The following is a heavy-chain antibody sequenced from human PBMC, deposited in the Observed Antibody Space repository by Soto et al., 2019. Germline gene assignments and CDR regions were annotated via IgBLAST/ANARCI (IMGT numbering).Heavy chain of an antibody. V-gene: IGHV4-4*07. CDR3: ARLTTGSFNNWFDP. CDR1: GGSISSYY. CDR2: IYTSGST. J-gene: IGHJ5*02. D-gene: IGHD4-17*01. Sequence: SETLSLTCTVSGGSISSYYWSWIRQPAGKGLEWIGRIYTSGSTNYNPSLKSRVTMSVDTSKNQFSLKLSSVTAADTAVYYCARLTTGSFNNWFDPWGQGTLVTVSS.